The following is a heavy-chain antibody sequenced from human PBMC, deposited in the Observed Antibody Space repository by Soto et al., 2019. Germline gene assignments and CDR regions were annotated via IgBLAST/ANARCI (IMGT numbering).Heavy chain of an antibody. Sequence: SETLSLTCTVSGGSISDFYWIWIRQSAGKGLEWIGRVYTGGSTNYNPSLKSRVTTSVDTSKNQFSLRLSSVTAADTAVYYCARGMSGYDYIFDSWGQGTMVTVS. V-gene: IGHV4-4*07. D-gene: IGHD5-12*01. CDR3: ARGMSGYDYIFDS. CDR2: VYTGGST. J-gene: IGHJ4*02. CDR1: GGSISDFY.